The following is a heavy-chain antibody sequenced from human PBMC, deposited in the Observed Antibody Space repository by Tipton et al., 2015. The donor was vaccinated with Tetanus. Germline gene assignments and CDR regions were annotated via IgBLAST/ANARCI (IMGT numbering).Heavy chain of an antibody. CDR1: GHNSRSYW. D-gene: IGHD3-10*01. Sequence: QLVQSGAEVKKPGESLQISCKASGHNSRSYWISWVRQMPGKGLEWMGIIYPGDPSDSGATYSPSFQGRITISADKSISTAYLQWTSLKTSDTGIYFCAGLPKHYSASGSTWGQGTLVTVSS. J-gene: IGHJ4*02. CDR3: AGLPKHYSASGST. V-gene: IGHV5-51*01. CDR2: IYPGDPSDSGA.